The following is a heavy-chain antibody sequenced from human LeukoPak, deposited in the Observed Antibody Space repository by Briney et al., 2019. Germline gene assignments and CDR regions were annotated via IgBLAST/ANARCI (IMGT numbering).Heavy chain of an antibody. Sequence: PSETLSLTCAVYGGSFSGYYWSWIRQPPGKGLEWIGEINHSGSTNYNPSLKSRVTISVDTSKNQFSLKLSSVTAADTAVYYCARGAGELDYWGQGTLVTVSS. CDR1: GGSFSGYY. CDR3: ARGAGELDY. J-gene: IGHJ4*02. CDR2: INHSGST. V-gene: IGHV4-34*01. D-gene: IGHD7-27*01.